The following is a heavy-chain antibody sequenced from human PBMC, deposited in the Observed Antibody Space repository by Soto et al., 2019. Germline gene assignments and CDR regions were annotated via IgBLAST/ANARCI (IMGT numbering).Heavy chain of an antibody. Sequence: SVKVSCKASGGTFSNDAVSWVRQAPGQGLEWMGGLIPILGTTHYAQKFQGRVTITADESTNTAYMELSSLRPDDTAVYYCARAAACVSGWYYNCWGQGTRVAVSP. D-gene: IGHD6-19*01. CDR2: LIPILGTT. CDR1: GGTFSNDA. CDR3: ARAAACVSGWYYNC. J-gene: IGHJ4*02. V-gene: IGHV1-69*13.